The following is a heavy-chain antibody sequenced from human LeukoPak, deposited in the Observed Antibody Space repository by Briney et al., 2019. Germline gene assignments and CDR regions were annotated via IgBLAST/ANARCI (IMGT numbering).Heavy chain of an antibody. J-gene: IGHJ4*02. Sequence: SETLSLTCTVSGGSISSYYWGWIRQPPGKGLEWIGSIYYSGSTYYNPSLKSRVTISVDTSKNQFSLNLNSVTAADTAVYFCARDEGSAYPFDYWGQGTLVTVSS. CDR1: GGSISSYY. CDR2: IYYSGST. D-gene: IGHD3-22*01. V-gene: IGHV4-39*07. CDR3: ARDEGSAYPFDY.